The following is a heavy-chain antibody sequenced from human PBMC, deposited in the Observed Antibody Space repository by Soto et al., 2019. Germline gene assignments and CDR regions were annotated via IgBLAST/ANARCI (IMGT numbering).Heavy chain of an antibody. CDR2: IYYSGST. D-gene: IGHD3-10*01. CDR3: ARFGDTNWFDP. V-gene: IGHV4-61*08. Sequence: PSETLSLTCTVSGGSISSGGYYWSWIRQHPGKGLEWIGYIYYSGSTNYNPSLKSRVTISVDTSKNQFSLKLSSVTAADTAVYYCARFGDTNWFDPWGQGTLVTVSS. J-gene: IGHJ5*02. CDR1: GGSISSGGYY.